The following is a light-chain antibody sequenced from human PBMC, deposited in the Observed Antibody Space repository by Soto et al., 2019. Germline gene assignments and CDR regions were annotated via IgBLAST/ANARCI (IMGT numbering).Light chain of an antibody. CDR3: QTWGTGFQV. V-gene: IGLV4-69*01. CDR2: INNDGSH. CDR1: SGHSSYA. J-gene: IGLJ2*01. Sequence: QSVLTQPPSASASLGASVKLTCTLSSGHSSYAIAWHQKQPQKGPRYLMDINNDGSHTMGDGIPDRLSGSSSGAERYLIISGLQSEEEAYYYCQTWGTGFQVFGSGTKVTVL.